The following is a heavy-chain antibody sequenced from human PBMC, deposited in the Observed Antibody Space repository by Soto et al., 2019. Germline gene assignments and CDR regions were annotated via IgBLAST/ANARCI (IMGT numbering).Heavy chain of an antibody. CDR3: ASILTSLAGEFDY. CDR1: GFTFSSYS. D-gene: IGHD3-10*01. J-gene: IGHJ4*02. Sequence: ESGGGLVQPGGSLRLSCAASGFTFSSYSMNWVRQAPGKRLEWVSYISSSSSTIYYADSVKGRFTISRDNAKNSLYLQMNSLRAEDTAVYYCASILTSLAGEFDYWGQGTLVTVSS. V-gene: IGHV3-48*01. CDR2: ISSSSSTI.